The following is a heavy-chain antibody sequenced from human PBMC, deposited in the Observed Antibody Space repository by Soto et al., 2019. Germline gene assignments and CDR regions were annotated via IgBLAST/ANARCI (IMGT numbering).Heavy chain of an antibody. CDR1: GFTFSDYY. CDR3: ARIIASAGGRRYFDL. D-gene: IGHD6-13*01. J-gene: IGHJ2*01. CDR2: INSSSTYT. Sequence: QVPLVESGGGLVKPGGSLRLSCAASGFTFSDYYMSWIRQAPGKGLEWVSYINSSSTYTNYADSVKGRFTISRDNAKNSLYLQMNSLRDEDTAVYYCARIIASAGGRRYFDLWGRGTLVTVSS. V-gene: IGHV3-11*05.